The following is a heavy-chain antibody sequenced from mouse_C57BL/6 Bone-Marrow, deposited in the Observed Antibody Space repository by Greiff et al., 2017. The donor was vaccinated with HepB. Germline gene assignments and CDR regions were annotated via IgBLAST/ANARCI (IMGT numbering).Heavy chain of an antibody. V-gene: IGHV14-4*01. J-gene: IGHJ2*01. CDR2: IDPENGDT. CDR1: GFNIKDDY. D-gene: IGHD1-1*01. Sequence: VQLQQSGAELVRPGASVKLSCTASGFNIKDDYMHWVKQRPEQGLEWIGWIDPENGDTEYASKFQGKATITAATSSNTAYLQLSSLTSEDTAVYYCTTYYYGSSPDYWGQGTTLTVSS. CDR3: TTYYYGSSPDY.